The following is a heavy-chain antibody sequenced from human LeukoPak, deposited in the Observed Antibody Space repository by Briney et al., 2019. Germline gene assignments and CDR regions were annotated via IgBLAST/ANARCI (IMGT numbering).Heavy chain of an antibody. J-gene: IGHJ4*02. Sequence: PSETLSLTCAVSGGSISSRNYYWGWIRQPPGKGLEWIGNIYHSGSTYYSPSLKSRVTISVDTSKNQSSLKLSSVTAADTAVYYCTSYFWSGYYSYYFDYWGQGTLVTVSS. CDR3: TSYFWSGYYSYYFDY. D-gene: IGHD3-3*01. CDR1: GGSISSRNYY. CDR2: IYHSGST. V-gene: IGHV4-39*07.